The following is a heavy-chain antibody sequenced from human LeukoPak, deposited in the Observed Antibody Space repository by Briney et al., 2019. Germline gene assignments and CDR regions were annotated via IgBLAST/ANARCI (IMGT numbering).Heavy chain of an antibody. V-gene: IGHV4-61*02. CDR2: IFASGST. CDR3: ARGGSYWTFDY. J-gene: IGHJ4*02. Sequence: PSETLSLTCTVSGGSISSGNFYWSWIRQPAGKGLEWIGRIFASGSTYYNPSLKSRVTISVDTSRYQFSLKLTSVTAADTAVYYCARGGSYWTFDYWGQGALVTVSS. D-gene: IGHD1-26*01. CDR1: GGSISSGNFY.